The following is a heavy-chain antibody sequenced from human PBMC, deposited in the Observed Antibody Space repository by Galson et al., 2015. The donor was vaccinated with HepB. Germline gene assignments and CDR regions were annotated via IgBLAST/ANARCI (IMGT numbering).Heavy chain of an antibody. CDR3: ARNMDFDYYGSGSYLIDY. J-gene: IGHJ4*02. CDR1: GFTFSSYS. Sequence: SLRLSCAASGFTFSSYSMNWVRQAPGKGLEWVSSISSSSSYIYYADSVKGRFTISRDNAKNSLYLQMNSLRAEDTAVYYCARNMDFDYYGSGSYLIDYWGQGTLVTVSS. D-gene: IGHD3-10*01. V-gene: IGHV3-21*01. CDR2: ISSSSSYI.